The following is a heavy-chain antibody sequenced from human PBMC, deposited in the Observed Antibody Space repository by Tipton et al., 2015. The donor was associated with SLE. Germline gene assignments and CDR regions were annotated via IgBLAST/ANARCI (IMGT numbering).Heavy chain of an antibody. D-gene: IGHD5/OR15-5a*01. CDR3: TSLVLTSDVAFDV. J-gene: IGHJ3*01. V-gene: IGHV3-74*01. CDR1: GFTFSSYW. Sequence: SLRLSCAASGFTFSSYWMHWVRQAPGKGLVWVSRVNPDGSSTSYADFVKGRFTISRDNARNSLYLQMHSLRAEDTAVYFCTSLVLTSDVAFDVWGQGTVVTVSS. CDR2: VNPDGSST.